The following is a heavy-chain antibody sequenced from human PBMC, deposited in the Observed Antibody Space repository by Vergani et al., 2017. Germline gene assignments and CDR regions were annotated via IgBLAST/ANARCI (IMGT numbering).Heavy chain of an antibody. V-gene: IGHV1-18*01. Sequence: QVQLVQSGAEVKKPGASVKVSCKASGYTFTSYGISWVRQAPGQGLEWMGWISAYNGNTNYAQKLQGRVTMTTDTSTSTAYMELRSLRSDDTAVYYCAIECFMVRGVIIPDNWFDPWGQGTLVTVSS. CDR1: GYTFTSYG. D-gene: IGHD3-10*01. CDR3: AIECFMVRGVIIPDNWFDP. CDR2: ISAYNGNT. J-gene: IGHJ5*02.